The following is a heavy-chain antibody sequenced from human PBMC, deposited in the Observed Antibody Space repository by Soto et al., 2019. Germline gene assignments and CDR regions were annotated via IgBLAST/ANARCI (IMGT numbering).Heavy chain of an antibody. V-gene: IGHV3-33*01. J-gene: IGHJ6*02. D-gene: IGHD1-26*01. CDR3: ARDPPARGAYCRYDDDYGMDV. Sequence: GGSLRLSCAASGFTFSSYGMHWVRQAPGKGLEWVAVIWYDGSNKYYADSVKGRFTISRDNSKNTLYLQMNSLRAEDTAVYYCARDPPARGAYCRYDDDYGMDVWGQGTTVTVSS. CDR1: GFTFSSYG. CDR2: IWYDGSNK.